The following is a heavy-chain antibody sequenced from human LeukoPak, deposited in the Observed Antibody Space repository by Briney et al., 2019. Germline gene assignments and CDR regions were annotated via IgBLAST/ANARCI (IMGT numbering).Heavy chain of an antibody. J-gene: IGHJ4*02. Sequence: GGSLRLSCAASGFTFSSYSMNWVRQAPGKGLEWVSLIYTGGTTYYADSVKGRFTISRDKTKNTLYLQMNSLRAEDTAVYYCARDTGYGSGSFDYWGQGTLVTVSS. V-gene: IGHV3-53*01. CDR1: GFTFSSYS. CDR2: IYTGGTT. CDR3: ARDTGYGSGSFDY. D-gene: IGHD3-10*01.